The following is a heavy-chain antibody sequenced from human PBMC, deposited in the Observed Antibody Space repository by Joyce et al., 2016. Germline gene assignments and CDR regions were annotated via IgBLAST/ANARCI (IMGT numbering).Heavy chain of an antibody. CDR1: GFRSSSYS. CDR3: ARSSYTNGIFDY. CDR2: LSSSSSYI. D-gene: IGHD2-8*01. Sequence: EVQLVESGGGLVKPGGSLGISCAASGFRSSSYSMRWVRQAPGKGLEWVSSLSSSSSYIKYTDSVKGRFTISRDNAKNSLYLQMNSLRVEDTAVYYCARSSYTNGIFDYWGQGTLVTVSS. V-gene: IGHV3-21*01. J-gene: IGHJ4*02.